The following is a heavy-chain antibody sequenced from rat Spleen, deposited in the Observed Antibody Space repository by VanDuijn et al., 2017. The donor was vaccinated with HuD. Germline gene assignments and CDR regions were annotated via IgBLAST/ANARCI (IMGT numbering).Heavy chain of an antibody. Sequence: EVKLVESGGGLVQPGRSLKLSCAASGFTFSDYTMAWVRQAPKKGLEWVAAISYDGNNTYYRDSVKGRFTISRDKAKSTLYLQMDSLRSEDTATYYCARPSFGYPFAYWGQGTLVTVSS. CDR1: GFTFSDYT. CDR3: ARPSFGYPFAY. V-gene: IGHV5-7*01. J-gene: IGHJ3*01. D-gene: IGHD1-7*01. CDR2: ISYDGNNT.